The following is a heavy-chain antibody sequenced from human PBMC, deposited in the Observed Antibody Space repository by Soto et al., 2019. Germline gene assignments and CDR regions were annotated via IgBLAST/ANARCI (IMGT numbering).Heavy chain of an antibody. Sequence: QVQLQESGPGLVKPSETLSLTCTVSGGSISSYYWSWIRQPPGKGLEWIGYIYYSGSTNYNPSLTGRVAISVDPSKIQCSLKLSSVTAADTAVYYCAGSPGGSGDWVRFDPWGQGTLVTVSS. J-gene: IGHJ5*02. D-gene: IGHD2-21*01. CDR1: GGSISSYY. CDR3: AGSPGGSGDWVRFDP. CDR2: IYYSGST. V-gene: IGHV4-59*01.